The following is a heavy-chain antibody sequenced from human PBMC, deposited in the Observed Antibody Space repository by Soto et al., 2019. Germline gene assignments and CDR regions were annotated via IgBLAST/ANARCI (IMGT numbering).Heavy chain of an antibody. CDR2: IYHSGST. CDR1: SGSISTANW. J-gene: IGHJ4*02. D-gene: IGHD2-15*01. Sequence: QVPLQESGPRLVRPSGTLSLTCTVSSGSISTANWWSWVRQPPGRGLEWIGEIYHSGSTNYNLSLKSRVTLSLDKSKNQFSLRLSSVTAADTATYYCARRGGGVVLAATTPFDYWGQGTLVTVSS. V-gene: IGHV4-4*02. CDR3: ARRGGGVVLAATTPFDY.